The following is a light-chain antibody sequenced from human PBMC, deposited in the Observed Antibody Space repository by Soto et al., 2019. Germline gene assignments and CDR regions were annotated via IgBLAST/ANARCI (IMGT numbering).Light chain of an antibody. V-gene: IGKV3-20*01. J-gene: IGKJ1*01. CDR1: QSFNSIY. CDR3: HQYDSWT. Sequence: XIVLTQAPGTLSLSPGERTTLSCGASQSFNSIYLAWYQKKPGKAPRLLIYGASRRATGIPDRFSGSGYGTEFTLTISRLEPEDFAVYYCHQYDSWTFGQGTKV. CDR2: GAS.